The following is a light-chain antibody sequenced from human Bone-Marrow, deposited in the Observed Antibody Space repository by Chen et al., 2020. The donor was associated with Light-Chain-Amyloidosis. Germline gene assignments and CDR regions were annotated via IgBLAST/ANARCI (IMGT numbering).Light chain of an antibody. CDR1: NIGSTS. J-gene: IGLJ3*02. Sequence: SYVPTQPSAVSVAPGQPATMAGGGNNIGSTSVHWYQQTPGQAPLLVVYDDSDRPSGIPERLSGSNSGNTATLTISRVEAGDEADYYCQVWDRSSDRPVFGGGTKLTVL. CDR3: QVWDRSSDRPV. V-gene: IGLV3-21*02. CDR2: DDS.